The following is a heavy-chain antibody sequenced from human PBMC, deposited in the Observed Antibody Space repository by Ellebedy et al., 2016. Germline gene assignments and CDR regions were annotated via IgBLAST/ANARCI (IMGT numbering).Heavy chain of an antibody. J-gene: IGHJ4*02. CDR2: ISYDGINK. D-gene: IGHD3-22*01. Sequence: GGSLRLXXAASGFTFSNYGMHWVRQAPGKGLEWVAVISYDGINKYYADSVKGRFTISRDNSKTTLSLQMNSLRVEDTAVYFCAREGYDSSGYFDCWGRGTLVTVSS. CDR1: GFTFSNYG. CDR3: AREGYDSSGYFDC. V-gene: IGHV3-30*03.